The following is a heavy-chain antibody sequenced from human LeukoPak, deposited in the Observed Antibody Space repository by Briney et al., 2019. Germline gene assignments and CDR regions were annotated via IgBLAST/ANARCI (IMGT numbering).Heavy chain of an antibody. V-gene: IGHV4-34*01. J-gene: IGHJ3*02. CDR2: INHSGST. Sequence: SETLSLTCAVYGGSFSGYYWSWIRQPPVKGLEWIGEINHSGSTNYNPSLKSRVTISVDTSKNQFSLKLSSVTAADTAVYYCARGLERDDAFDIWGQGTMVTVSS. D-gene: IGHD1-1*01. CDR3: ARGLERDDAFDI. CDR1: GGSFSGYY.